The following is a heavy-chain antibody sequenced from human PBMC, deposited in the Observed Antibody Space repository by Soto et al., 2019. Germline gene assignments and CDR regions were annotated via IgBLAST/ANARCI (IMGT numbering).Heavy chain of an antibody. CDR1: GGSFSSGQW. CDR2: IYHTGTT. Sequence: QVQLQESGPGLVKSSGTLSLTCAVSGGSFSSGQWWIWVRQPPGKGLEWIGEIYHTGTTNYNPPLKSRVSISIDKLKIQFSLKLTSVTPADTPVSYCARLPLKNGPVSGMDVRGQGTTVTVSS. D-gene: IGHD1-1*01. CDR3: ARLPLKNGPVSGMDV. J-gene: IGHJ6*02. V-gene: IGHV4-4*02.